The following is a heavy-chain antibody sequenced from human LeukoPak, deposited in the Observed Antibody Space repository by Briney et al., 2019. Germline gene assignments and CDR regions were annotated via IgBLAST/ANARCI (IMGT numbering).Heavy chain of an antibody. J-gene: IGHJ6*02. D-gene: IGHD5-18*01. CDR3: AKDTGYSYCYYYDYGMVG. CDR2: ITWNSGSI. Sequence: GGSLRLSCAASGFTFGDYAMHWVRQAPGKGLEWVSGITWNSGSIGYADSVKGRFTISRDNAKNSLYLQMNSLRAEDTALYYCAKDTGYSYCYYYDYGMVGGGQGTTVTVS. V-gene: IGHV3-9*01. CDR1: GFTFGDYA.